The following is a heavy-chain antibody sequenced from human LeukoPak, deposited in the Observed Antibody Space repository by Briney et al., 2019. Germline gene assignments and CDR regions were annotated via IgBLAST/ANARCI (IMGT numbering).Heavy chain of an antibody. CDR3: AKGAYQPLLYGY. Sequence: GGSLRLSCAASGVTFSSYGMSWVRQAPGKGLEWLSAISGSGGSTYYADSVKGRFTISRDNSKNTLYLQMNSLRAEDTAVYYCAKGAYQPLLYGYWGQGTLVTVSS. D-gene: IGHD2-2*02. CDR2: ISGSGGST. CDR1: GVTFSSYG. V-gene: IGHV3-23*01. J-gene: IGHJ4*02.